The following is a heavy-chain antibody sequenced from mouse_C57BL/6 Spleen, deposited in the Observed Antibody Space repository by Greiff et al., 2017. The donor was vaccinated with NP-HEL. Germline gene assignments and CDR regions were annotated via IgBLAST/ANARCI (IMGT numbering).Heavy chain of an antibody. Sequence: VQLQQSGAELVRPGTSVKVSCKASGYAFTNYLIEWVKQRPGQGLEWIGVINPGSGGTNYNEKFKGKATLTADKSSNTAYMQLSSLTSEDSAVYFCAREGVTTVLDYWGQGTTLTVSS. CDR3: AREGVTTVLDY. V-gene: IGHV1-54*01. CDR1: GYAFTNYL. J-gene: IGHJ2*01. D-gene: IGHD1-1*01. CDR2: INPGSGGT.